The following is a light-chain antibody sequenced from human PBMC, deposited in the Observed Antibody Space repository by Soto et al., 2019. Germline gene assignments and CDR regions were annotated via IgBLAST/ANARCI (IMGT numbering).Light chain of an antibody. CDR2: DVS. V-gene: IGLV2-11*01. J-gene: IGLJ1*01. Sequence: QSALTQPRSVSGSPGQSVTVSCIGTSSDVGDYNSVSWYQQHPGKAPKLMIYDVSNRPSGVPDRFSGSKSGNTASLTISGVQAADEADYYCCSYVGGYSYVFGIGTKVTVL. CDR1: SSDVGDYNS. CDR3: CSYVGGYSYV.